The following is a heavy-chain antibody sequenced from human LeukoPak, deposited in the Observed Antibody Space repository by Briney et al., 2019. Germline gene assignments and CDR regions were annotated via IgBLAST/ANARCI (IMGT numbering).Heavy chain of an antibody. CDR2: IRGSGGST. CDR3: SKEYGIAATGTRGDFDY. V-gene: IGHV3-23*01. Sequence: AGGSLRLSCAASGFTFSSYAMDWVRQAPGKGLEWVSAIRGSGGSTHYADSVKGRFTISRDNSRSTLYLQMNSLRAEDTAVYYCSKEYGIAATGTRGDFDYWGQGTLVTVSS. D-gene: IGHD6-13*01. CDR1: GFTFSSYA. J-gene: IGHJ4*02.